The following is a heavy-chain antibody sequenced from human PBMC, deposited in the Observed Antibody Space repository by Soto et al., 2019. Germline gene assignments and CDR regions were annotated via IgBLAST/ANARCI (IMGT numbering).Heavy chain of an antibody. V-gene: IGHV1-69*01. Sequence: QVQLVQSGAEVKKPGSSVKVSCKASGGTFSSYAISWVRQAPGQGLEWMGGIIPIFGTANYAQKFQGRVTITADESTSTAYMELSSLRSEDTAVYYCVRDRNVWLRPGYYYGMDVWGQGTTVTVSS. J-gene: IGHJ6*02. CDR1: GGTFSSYA. D-gene: IGHD5-12*01. CDR3: VRDRNVWLRPGYYYGMDV. CDR2: IIPIFGTA.